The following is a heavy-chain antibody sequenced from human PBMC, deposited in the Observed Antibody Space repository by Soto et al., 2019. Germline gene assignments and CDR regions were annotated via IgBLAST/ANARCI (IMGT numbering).Heavy chain of an antibody. CDR3: AKTNYGRSGYWDQNFQH. Sequence: PGGSLRLSCAASGFTFGNYAMAWVRQAPGKGLEWVSGIGDTGGGTYYADSVKGRFTIYRDNFQNTLHLQMNSLRADDTAIYYCAKTNYGRSGYWDQNFQHWGQGT. CDR2: IGDTGGGT. V-gene: IGHV3-23*01. J-gene: IGHJ1*01. D-gene: IGHD3-22*01. CDR1: GFTFGNYA.